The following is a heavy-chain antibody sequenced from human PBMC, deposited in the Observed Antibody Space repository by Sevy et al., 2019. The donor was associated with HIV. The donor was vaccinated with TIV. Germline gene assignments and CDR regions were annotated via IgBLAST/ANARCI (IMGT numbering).Heavy chain of an antibody. Sequence: GGSLRLSCAASGFTFSSDAMFWVRQAPGKGLEWVSSISDTGIGTYYADSVKGRFTISRDNSKNTLYLQMSSLRAEDTAVYYCARTGRYCSGTTCPIDYWGQGALVTVSS. J-gene: IGHJ4*02. CDR3: ARTGRYCSGTTCPIDY. CDR1: GFTFSSDA. V-gene: IGHV3-23*01. CDR2: ISDTGIGT. D-gene: IGHD2-2*01.